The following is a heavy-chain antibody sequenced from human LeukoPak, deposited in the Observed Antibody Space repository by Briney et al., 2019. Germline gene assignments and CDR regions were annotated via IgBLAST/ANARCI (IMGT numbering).Heavy chain of an antibody. CDR1: GFTFSRYA. D-gene: IGHD2-8*01. CDR2: ISDSGGST. V-gene: IGHV3-23*01. Sequence: GGSLRLSCAASGFTFSRYAMSWVRQAPGKGLEWVSAISDSGGSTYDADSVKGRFTISRDNSKNTLYLQMNSLRAEDTAVYYCAKDTSIGRYCTNGVCSPFDYWGQGTLVTVSS. CDR3: AKDTSIGRYCTNGVCSPFDY. J-gene: IGHJ4*02.